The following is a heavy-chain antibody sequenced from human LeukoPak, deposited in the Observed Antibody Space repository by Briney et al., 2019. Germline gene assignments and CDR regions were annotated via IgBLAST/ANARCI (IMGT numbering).Heavy chain of an antibody. CDR1: GFIFKNYW. D-gene: IGHD3-22*01. Sequence: GGSLRLSCAASGFIFKNYWMYWVRQGPGKGLVWVSRIDSDGRSTNTAGSVKGRFTISRDNSKNTLYLQMNSLRAEDTAVYYCAEGSGYPGDYWGQGTLVTVSS. CDR2: IDSDGRST. V-gene: IGHV3-74*01. CDR3: AEGSGYPGDY. J-gene: IGHJ4*02.